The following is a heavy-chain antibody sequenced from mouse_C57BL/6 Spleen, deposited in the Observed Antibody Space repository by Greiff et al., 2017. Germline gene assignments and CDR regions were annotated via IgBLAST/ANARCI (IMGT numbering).Heavy chain of an antibody. Sequence: QVQLKEPGAELAKPGASVKLSCKASGYTFTSYWMHWVKQRPGQGLEWIGYINPSSGYTKYNQKFKDKATLTADKSSSTAYMQLSSLTYEDSAVYYSARDYYGSSSYFDYWGQGTTLTVAS. CDR3: ARDYYGSSSYFDY. V-gene: IGHV1-7*01. CDR1: GYTFTSYW. J-gene: IGHJ2*01. D-gene: IGHD1-1*01. CDR2: INPSSGYT.